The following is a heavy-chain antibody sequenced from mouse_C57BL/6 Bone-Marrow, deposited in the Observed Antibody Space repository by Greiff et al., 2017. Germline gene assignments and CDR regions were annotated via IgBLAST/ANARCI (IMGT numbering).Heavy chain of an antibody. CDR2: ISYSGST. V-gene: IGHV3-1*01. CDR1: GYSITSGYD. Sequence: EVQVVESGPGMVKPSQSLSLTCTVTGYSITSGYDWHWIRHFPGNKLEWMGYISYSGSTNYNPSLKSRISITHDTSKNHFFLKLNSVTTEDTATYYCARGDYYGSSWFAYWGQGTLVTVSA. D-gene: IGHD1-1*01. CDR3: ARGDYYGSSWFAY. J-gene: IGHJ3*01.